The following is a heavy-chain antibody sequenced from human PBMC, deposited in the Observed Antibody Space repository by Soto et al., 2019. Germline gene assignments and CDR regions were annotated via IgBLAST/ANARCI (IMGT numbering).Heavy chain of an antibody. D-gene: IGHD3-22*01. V-gene: IGHV3-53*02. CDR2: IYVGGGT. Sequence: EVQLVETGGGLIQPGGSLRLSCAVSGFTVTNNHMSWVRQAPGKGLEWVSLIYVGGGTHYADSVKGRFTISRDNSKNTPYLQMNSLSPEDTAVYFCARDHDSSGYYGNWGQGTLVTVSS. J-gene: IGHJ4*02. CDR1: GFTVTNNH. CDR3: ARDHDSSGYYGN.